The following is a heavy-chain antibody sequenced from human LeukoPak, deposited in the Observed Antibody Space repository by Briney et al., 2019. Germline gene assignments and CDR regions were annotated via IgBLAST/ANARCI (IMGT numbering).Heavy chain of an antibody. V-gene: IGHV1-69*10. CDR3: ARAGDEGYCSGGSCYTY. D-gene: IGHD2-15*01. CDR1: GGTFSSYA. Sequence: SVKVSCKASGGTFSSYAISWVRQAPGQGLEWMGGIIPILGTANYAQKFQGRVTITADKSTSTAYMELSSLRSEDTAVYYCARAGDEGYCSGGSCYTYWGRGTLVTVSS. CDR2: IIPILGTA. J-gene: IGHJ4*02.